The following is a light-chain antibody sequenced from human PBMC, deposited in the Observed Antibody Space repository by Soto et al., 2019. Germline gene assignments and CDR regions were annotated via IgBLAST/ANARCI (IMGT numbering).Light chain of an antibody. Sequence: DIQMTLSPSSLSASVGDRVTITCRASQSISSYLNCYQQKPGKAPKILIYATSSLQSGLPSRFSVNGSGTYFHLTITTLQPEECATDYGDQSYSTPWSFGPGTKVDIK. J-gene: IGKJ3*01. CDR2: ATS. CDR1: QSISSY. V-gene: IGKV1-39*01. CDR3: DQSYSTPWS.